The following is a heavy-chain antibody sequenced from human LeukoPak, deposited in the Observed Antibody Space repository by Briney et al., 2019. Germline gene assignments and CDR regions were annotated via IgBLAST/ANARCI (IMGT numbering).Heavy chain of an antibody. Sequence: GGSLRLSCAASGFTFSSYAMSWVRQAPGKGLEWVSAISGSGGSTYYADSVKGRFTISRDNAKNTLYLQMNSLRAEDTAVYYCASNPRRDGYNYHYWGQGTLVTVSS. CDR3: ASNPRRDGYNYHY. V-gene: IGHV3-23*01. J-gene: IGHJ4*02. CDR1: GFTFSSYA. D-gene: IGHD5-24*01. CDR2: ISGSGGST.